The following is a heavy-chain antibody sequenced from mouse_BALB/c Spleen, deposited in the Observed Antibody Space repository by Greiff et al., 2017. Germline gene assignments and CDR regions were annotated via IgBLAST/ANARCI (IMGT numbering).Heavy chain of an antibody. J-gene: IGHJ2*01. Sequence: VQGVESGPGLVAPSQSLSITCTVSGFSLTSYGVHWVRQPPGKGLEWLGVIWAGGSTNYNSALMSRLSISKDNSKSQVFLKMNSLQTDDTAMYYCARSNSNYFDYWGQGTTLTVSS. D-gene: IGHD4-1*02. V-gene: IGHV2-9*02. CDR1: GFSLTSYG. CDR2: IWAGGST. CDR3: ARSNSNYFDY.